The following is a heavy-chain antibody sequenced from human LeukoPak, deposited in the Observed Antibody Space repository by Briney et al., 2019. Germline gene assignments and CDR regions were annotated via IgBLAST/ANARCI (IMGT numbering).Heavy chain of an antibody. V-gene: IGHV4-39*02. D-gene: IGHD3-3*01. CDR3: ARLGAGPTYYDFWSGYSSFYFDY. J-gene: IGHJ4*02. CDR1: GGSISSGSYY. Sequence: SETLSLTCTVSGGSISSGSYYWGWIRQPPGKGLEWIGGISSSGNTYYNPSLESRITISIDTSKNHFSLKLSSVTAADTAVYYCARLGAGPTYYDFWSGYSSFYFDYWGQGTLVTVSS. CDR2: ISSSGNT.